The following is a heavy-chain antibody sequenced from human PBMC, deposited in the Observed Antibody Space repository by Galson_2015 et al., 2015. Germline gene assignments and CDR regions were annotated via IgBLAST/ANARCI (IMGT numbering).Heavy chain of an antibody. D-gene: IGHD3-10*01. J-gene: IGHJ5*02. CDR3: ARAIYDSGSS. Sequence: SLRLSCAAFGFTVSSNYMSWVRQAPGKGLEWVSVIYVSGNTYYADSVKGRFTISRDNSKNTLYLQMDNLTAEDTAVYYCARAIYDSGSSWGQGTLVTVSS. CDR2: IYVSGNT. CDR1: GFTVSSNY. V-gene: IGHV3-66*01.